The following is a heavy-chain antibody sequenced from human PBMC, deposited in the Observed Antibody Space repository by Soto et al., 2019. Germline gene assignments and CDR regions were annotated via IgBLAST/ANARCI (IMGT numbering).Heavy chain of an antibody. CDR3: ARVRRSSSPFGSLDP. Sequence: PPETLSLTCAVYGGSFIGYYWSWIRQPPGKGLEWIGEINHSGSTNYNPSLKSRVTISVDTSKNQFSLKLSSVTAADTAVYYCARVRRSSSPFGSLDPWGQGTLVTVS. D-gene: IGHD6-6*01. V-gene: IGHV4-34*01. CDR2: INHSGST. CDR1: GGSFIGYY. J-gene: IGHJ5*02.